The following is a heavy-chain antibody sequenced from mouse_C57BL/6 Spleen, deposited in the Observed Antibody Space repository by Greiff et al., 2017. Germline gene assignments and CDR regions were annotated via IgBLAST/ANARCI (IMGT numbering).Heavy chain of an antibody. CDR2: IHPNSGST. J-gene: IGHJ4*01. V-gene: IGHV1-64*01. CDR1: GYTFTSYW. D-gene: IGHD2-2*01. CDR3: ASEGYDGYYAMDY. Sequence: LQQPGAELVKPGASVKLSCKASGYTFTSYWMHWVKQRPGQGLEWIGMIHPNSGSTNYNEKFKSKATLTVDKSSSTAYMQLSSLTSEDSAVYYCASEGYDGYYAMDYWGQGTSVTVSS.